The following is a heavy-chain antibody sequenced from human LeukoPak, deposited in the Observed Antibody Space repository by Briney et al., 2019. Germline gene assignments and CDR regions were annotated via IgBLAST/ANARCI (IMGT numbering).Heavy chain of an antibody. Sequence: PGGSLRLSCAASGFTVSSNYMSWVRQAPGKGLEWVSVIYSGGSTYYADSVKGRFTISRDNSKNTLYLQMNSLRAEDTAVYYCAKDRAAMDYKFDYWGQGTLVTVSS. J-gene: IGHJ4*02. CDR3: AKDRAAMDYKFDY. D-gene: IGHD5-18*01. CDR1: GFTVSSNY. V-gene: IGHV3-53*01. CDR2: IYSGGST.